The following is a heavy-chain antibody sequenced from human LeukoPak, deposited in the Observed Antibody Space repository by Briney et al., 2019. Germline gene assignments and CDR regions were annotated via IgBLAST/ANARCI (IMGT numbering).Heavy chain of an antibody. Sequence: PVGSLRLSCGACVFTLSSYGMHWVREAPGKGLEGVAVISYDGGNKYYGDSVKGRFTISRDNHKNTLYLKMNSLRAEATAVYYCAKQRGDTYGNGPSYWDPRPPVT. J-gene: IGHJ4*02. D-gene: IGHD5-18*01. V-gene: IGHV3-30*18. CDR2: ISYDGGNK. CDR3: AKQRGDTYGNGPSY. CDR1: VFTLSSYG.